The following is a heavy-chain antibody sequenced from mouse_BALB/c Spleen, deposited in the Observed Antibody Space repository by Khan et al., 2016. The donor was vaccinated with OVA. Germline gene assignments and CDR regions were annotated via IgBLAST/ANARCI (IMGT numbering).Heavy chain of an antibody. J-gene: IGHJ2*01. V-gene: IGHV1-7*01. D-gene: IGHD1-1*01. CDR2: INPSTGYT. CDR1: GYTFINYW. CDR3: ARMGLRGDFDY. Sequence: VQLQQSGAELAKPGASVKMSCKASGYTFINYWILWIKQRPGQGLEWIGYINPSTGYTEYNQNFKDKATLTADKSSSTAYMQLSSLTSAAYSVFSCARMGLRGDFDYWGQGTTLTVSS.